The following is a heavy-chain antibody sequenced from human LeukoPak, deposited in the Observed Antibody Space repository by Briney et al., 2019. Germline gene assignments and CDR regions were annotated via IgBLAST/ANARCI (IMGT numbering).Heavy chain of an antibody. J-gene: IGHJ4*02. CDR1: GFTFTSSA. CDR2: IVVGSGNT. CDR3: AASLSVVVAANFDY. V-gene: IGHV1-58*02. D-gene: IGHD2-15*01. Sequence: SVKVPCKASGFTFTSSAMQWVRQARGQRLEWIGWIVVGSGNTNYAQKFQERVTITRDMSTSTAYMELSSLRSEDTAVYYCAASLSVVVAANFDYWGQGTLVTVSS.